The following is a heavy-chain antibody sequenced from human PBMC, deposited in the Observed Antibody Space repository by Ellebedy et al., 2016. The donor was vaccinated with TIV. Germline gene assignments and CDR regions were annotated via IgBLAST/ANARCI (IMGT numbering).Heavy chain of an antibody. D-gene: IGHD5-12*01. J-gene: IGHJ6*02. CDR3: ARDHTTGYSGYDYYYYYGMDV. CDR2: IYHSGST. Sequence: MPSETLSLTCAVSGGSISSSNWWSWVRQPPGQGLEWIGEIYHSGSTNYNPSLKSRLTISVDKSKNQFSLKLSSVTAADTAVYYCARDHTTGYSGYDYYYYYGMDVWGQGTTVTVSS. V-gene: IGHV4-4*02. CDR1: GGSISSSNW.